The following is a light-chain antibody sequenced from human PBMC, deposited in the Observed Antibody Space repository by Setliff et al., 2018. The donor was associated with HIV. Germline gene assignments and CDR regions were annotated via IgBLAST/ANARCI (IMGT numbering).Light chain of an antibody. Sequence: SYELTQPVSVSVAPGKTARITCGGNNIGSKTVHWYQQKPGQAPVLVIYDDGDRPSGIPERFSGSNSGTTATPTISRVEAGDEADYYCQVWDSRSDHFVFGTGTKVTVL. V-gene: IGLV3-21*03. CDR3: QVWDSRSDHFV. CDR1: NIGSKT. CDR2: DDG. J-gene: IGLJ1*01.